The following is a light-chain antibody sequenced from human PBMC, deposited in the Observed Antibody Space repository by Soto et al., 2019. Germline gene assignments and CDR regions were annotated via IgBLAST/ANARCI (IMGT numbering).Light chain of an antibody. J-gene: IGLJ3*02. CDR3: ATWDDSLNSPV. CDR1: SSNIGNNF. CDR2: RNN. Sequence: QPVLTQTPSASGTPGQRVTISCSGSSSNIGNNFVYWYQQVPGTAPKLLIYRNNQRPSGVPDRFSGSKSDTSASLAISGLRSEDEAAYYCATWDDSLNSPVFGGGTKLTVL. V-gene: IGLV1-47*01.